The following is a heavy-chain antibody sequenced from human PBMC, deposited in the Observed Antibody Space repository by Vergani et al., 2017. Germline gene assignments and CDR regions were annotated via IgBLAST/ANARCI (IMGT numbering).Heavy chain of an antibody. D-gene: IGHD2-2*02. CDR3: AREGPGYKNRPRDV. Sequence: EVQLVESGGGLVQPGRSLRLSCAASGFTFDDYAMHWVRQAPGKGLEWVSGISWNSGSIGYADSVKGRFTISRDNAKNSLYLQMNRLRAEDTAVYYCAREGPGYKNRPRDVWGKGTTVTVSS. J-gene: IGHJ6*04. CDR1: GFTFDDYA. CDR2: ISWNSGSI. V-gene: IGHV3-9*01.